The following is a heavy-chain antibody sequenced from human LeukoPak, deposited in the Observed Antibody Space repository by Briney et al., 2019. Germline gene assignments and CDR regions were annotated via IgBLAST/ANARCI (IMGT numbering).Heavy chain of an antibody. V-gene: IGHV4-4*07. CDR3: ARDPEDYYDILTGYPTPPMDV. CDR1: GGSISSYY. Sequence: PSETLSLTCTVSGGSISSYYWSWIRQPAGKGLEWIGRVYTSGSTNYNPSLKSRVTMSVDTSKNQFSLKLSSVTAADTAVYYCARDPEDYYDILTGYPTPPMDVWGQGTTVTVSS. CDR2: VYTSGST. J-gene: IGHJ6*02. D-gene: IGHD3-9*01.